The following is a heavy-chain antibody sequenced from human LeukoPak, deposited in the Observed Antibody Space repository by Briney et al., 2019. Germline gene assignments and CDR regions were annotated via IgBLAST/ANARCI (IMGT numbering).Heavy chain of an antibody. CDR2: ISRSGDDT. D-gene: IGHD3-10*01. CDR3: AKDQLLG. Sequence: GGSLRLSCAASGFTFTSYPMGWVRQAPGKGLEWVSSISRSGDDTYYADSVRGRFTISGDNSKNTLYLQMNSLRAEDMAIYYCAKDQLLGWGQGTQVTVSS. CDR1: GFTFTSYP. V-gene: IGHV3-23*01. J-gene: IGHJ4*02.